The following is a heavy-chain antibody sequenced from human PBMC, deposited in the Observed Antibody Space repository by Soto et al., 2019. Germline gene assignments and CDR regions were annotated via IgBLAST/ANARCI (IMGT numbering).Heavy chain of an antibody. CDR2: ISGSGGST. D-gene: IGHD2-15*01. Sequence: GSLRLSCAASGFTFSSYAMSWVRQAPGKGLEWVSAISGSGGSTYYADSVKGRFTISRDNSKSTLYLQMNSLRAEDTAVYYCAKGQYCSGGSCYYYYYYMDVWGKGTTVTVSS. J-gene: IGHJ6*03. CDR1: GFTFSSYA. V-gene: IGHV3-23*01. CDR3: AKGQYCSGGSCYYYYYYMDV.